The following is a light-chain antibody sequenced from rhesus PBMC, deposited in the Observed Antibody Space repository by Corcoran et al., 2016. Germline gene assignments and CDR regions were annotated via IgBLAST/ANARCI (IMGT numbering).Light chain of an antibody. CDR3: LQYSSSPFT. CDR2: KAS. CDR1: QSISSW. J-gene: IGKJ3*01. Sequence: DIQMTQSPSSLSASVGDTVTITCRASQSISSWLDWYQQKPGKAPKLLIYKASSLQSGVPPRFSGSGSGTDFTLTSRSLQPEDFATYYCLQYSSSPFTFDPGTKLDIK. V-gene: IGKV1-22*01.